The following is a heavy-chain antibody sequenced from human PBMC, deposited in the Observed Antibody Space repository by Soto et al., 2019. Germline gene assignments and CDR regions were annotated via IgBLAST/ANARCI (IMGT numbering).Heavy chain of an antibody. CDR1: GGTFSSYT. D-gene: IGHD3-10*01. CDR3: ARDRGFGEVDY. V-gene: IGHV1-69*08. J-gene: IGHJ4*02. CDR2: IIPILGIA. Sequence: QVQLVQSGAEVKKPGSSVKVSCKASGGTFSSYTISWVRQAPGQGLEWMGRIIPILGIANYAQKFQGRVTITADKSTSPAYMELSSLRSEDTAVYYCARDRGFGEVDYWGQGTLVTVSS.